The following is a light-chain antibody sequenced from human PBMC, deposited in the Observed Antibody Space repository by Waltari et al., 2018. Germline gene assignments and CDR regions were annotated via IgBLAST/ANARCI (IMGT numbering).Light chain of an antibody. V-gene: IGKV4-1*01. CDR2: WAS. J-gene: IGKJ1*01. Sequence: DIVMTQSPDSLAVSLGKRATINCKSSQSVLHSSNNKNYLAWYQQKPGQPPKLLIYWASTRESGVPDRFSGSGSGTDFTLTISSLQAEDVAVYYCQQYYSTCQFGQGTKVEIK. CDR3: QQYYSTCQ. CDR1: QSVLHSSNNKNY.